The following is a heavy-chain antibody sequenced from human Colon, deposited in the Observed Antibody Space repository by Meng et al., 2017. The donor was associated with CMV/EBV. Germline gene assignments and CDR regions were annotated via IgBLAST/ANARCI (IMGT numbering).Heavy chain of an antibody. Sequence: GGPLRLSCAASGFIFSVFEMNWVRQAPGKGLEWVSSISGSGATIHYADSVKGRFTISRDNAKNSLYLQMNSLRAEDSAVYYCALIVVATSTSYPTWFDPWGQGTLVTVSS. CDR2: ISGSGATI. J-gene: IGHJ5*02. D-gene: IGHD3-22*01. CDR3: ALIVVATSTSYPTWFDP. V-gene: IGHV3-48*03. CDR1: GFIFSVFE.